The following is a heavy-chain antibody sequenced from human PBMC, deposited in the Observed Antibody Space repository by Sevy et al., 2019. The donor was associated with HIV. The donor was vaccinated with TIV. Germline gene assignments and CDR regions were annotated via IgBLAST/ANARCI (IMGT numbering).Heavy chain of an antibody. J-gene: IGHJ3*02. CDR3: AGRNDFDI. V-gene: IGHV4-59*08. CDR2: VYYTGGT. CDR1: GGSINSDH. Sequence: SETLSLTCTVSGGSINSDHWNWIRQPPGKGLEWIGYVYYTGGTNYNPSLKNRVTISVDRTKNQFYLKLTSVTAADTVAYYCAGRNDFDIWGQGTMVTVSS.